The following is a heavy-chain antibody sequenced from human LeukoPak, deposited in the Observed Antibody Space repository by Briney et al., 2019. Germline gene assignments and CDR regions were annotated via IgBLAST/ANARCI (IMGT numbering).Heavy chain of an antibody. V-gene: IGHV3-23*01. Sequence: GGSLRLSCAASGFTFSSYGMSWVRQAPGKGLEWVSAISGSGGSTYYADSVKGRFTISRDNSKNTLYLQMNSLRAEDTAVYYCAKDPYSGSYFDYWGQGTLVTVSS. CDR3: AKDPYSGSYFDY. CDR2: ISGSGGST. J-gene: IGHJ4*02. CDR1: GFTFSSYG. D-gene: IGHD1-26*01.